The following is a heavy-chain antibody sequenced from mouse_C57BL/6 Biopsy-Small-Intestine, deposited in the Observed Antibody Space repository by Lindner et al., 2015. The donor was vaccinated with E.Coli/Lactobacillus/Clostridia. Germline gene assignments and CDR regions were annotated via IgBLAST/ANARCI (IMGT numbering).Heavy chain of an antibody. CDR2: IYPNNGGT. Sequence: VQLQESGPELVKPGASVKISCKASGYTFTDHNMDWVKQSHGKSLEWIGYIYPNNGGTGYNQKFKSKATLTVDKSSSTAYMELHSLTSEDSAVYYCARGAYYRYEGYAMDYWGQGTSVTVSS. J-gene: IGHJ4*01. V-gene: IGHV1-34*02. CDR3: ARGAYYRYEGYAMDY. CDR1: GYTFTDHN. D-gene: IGHD2-14*01.